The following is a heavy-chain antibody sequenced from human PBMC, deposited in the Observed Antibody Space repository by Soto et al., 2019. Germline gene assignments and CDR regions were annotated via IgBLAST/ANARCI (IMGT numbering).Heavy chain of an antibody. J-gene: IGHJ6*02. CDR1: GGSISSYY. CDR2: IYTSGST. CDR3: ARAPVYSPYYYYGMDV. Sequence: SETLSLTCTVSGGSISSYYWSWIRQPAGKGLEWIGRIYTSGSTNYNPSLKSRVTMSVDTSKNQFSLKLSSVTAADTAVYYCARAPVYSPYYYYGMDVWGQGTTVTVSS. V-gene: IGHV4-4*07. D-gene: IGHD2-15*01.